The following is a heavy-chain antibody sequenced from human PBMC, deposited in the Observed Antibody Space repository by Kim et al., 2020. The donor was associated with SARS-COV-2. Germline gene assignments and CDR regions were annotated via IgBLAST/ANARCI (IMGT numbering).Heavy chain of an antibody. D-gene: IGHD1-26*01. CDR2: IIPIFGTA. Sequence: SVKVSCKASGGTFSSYAISWVRQAPGQGLEWMGGIIPIFGTANYAQKFQGRVTITADESTSTAYMELSSLRSEDTAVYYCARDSIEVYQEVGDDYYYYGMDVWGQGTTVTVSS. J-gene: IGHJ6*02. CDR1: GGTFSSYA. CDR3: ARDSIEVYQEVGDDYYYYGMDV. V-gene: IGHV1-69*13.